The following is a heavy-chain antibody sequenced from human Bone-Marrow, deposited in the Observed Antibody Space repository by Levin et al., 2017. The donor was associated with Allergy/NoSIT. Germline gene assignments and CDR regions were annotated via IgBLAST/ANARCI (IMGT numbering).Heavy chain of an antibody. CDR3: ARDVSIFGVVNPDY. CDR2: INTNTGNP. J-gene: IGHJ4*02. Sequence: AASVKVSCKASGYTFTSYAMNWVRQAPGQGLEWMGWINTNTGNPTYAQGFTGRFVFSLDTSVSTPYLQISSLKAEDTAVYYCARDVSIFGVVNPDYWGQGTLVTVSS. CDR1: GYTFTSYA. V-gene: IGHV7-4-1*02. D-gene: IGHD3-3*01.